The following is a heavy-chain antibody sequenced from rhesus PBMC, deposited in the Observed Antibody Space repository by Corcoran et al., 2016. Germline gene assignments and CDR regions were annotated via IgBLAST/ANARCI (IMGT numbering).Heavy chain of an antibody. J-gene: IGHJ4*01. CDR2: INPYNGNT. Sequence: VQSGAEVKKPGSSVKVSCKASGYTFTDYYMHWVRQAPRQGLEWMGWINPYNGNTKYAQKFQGRVTMTRDTTTSTAYMELSSLRSEDTAVYYCARDSAHYGAESDYWGQGVLVTVSS. V-gene: IGHV1S2*01. D-gene: IGHD4-29*01. CDR3: ARDSAHYGAESDY. CDR1: GYTFTDYY.